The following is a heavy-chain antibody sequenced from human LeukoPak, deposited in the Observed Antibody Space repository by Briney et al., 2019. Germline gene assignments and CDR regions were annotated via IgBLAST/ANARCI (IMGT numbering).Heavy chain of an antibody. CDR1: GYTFTTYD. J-gene: IGHJ4*02. D-gene: IGHD6-19*01. CDR3: ARVAGSIDY. CDR2: MNPNSGYT. Sequence: GASVTVSCKASGYTFTTYDINWVRQATGQGLEWMGWMNPNSGYTDYAQKFQGRVTITRDTSISTAYMELSSLRSEDTAVYYCARVAGSIDYWGQGTLVTVSS. V-gene: IGHV1-8*03.